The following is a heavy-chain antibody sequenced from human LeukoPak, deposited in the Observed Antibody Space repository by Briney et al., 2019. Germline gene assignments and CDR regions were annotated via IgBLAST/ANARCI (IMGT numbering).Heavy chain of an antibody. J-gene: IGHJ5*02. CDR3: ARDGGGSGSQYNWLDP. D-gene: IGHD3-10*01. CDR2: INPNSGGT. V-gene: IGHV1-2*02. CDR1: GYTFTGYY. Sequence: ASVTVSCTASGYTFTGYYMHWVRQAPGQGLEWMGWINPNSGGTNYAQTFQGRVTLTRDTSISTAYMELSRLRSDDTAVYYCARDGGGSGSQYNWLDPWGQGTLVTVSS.